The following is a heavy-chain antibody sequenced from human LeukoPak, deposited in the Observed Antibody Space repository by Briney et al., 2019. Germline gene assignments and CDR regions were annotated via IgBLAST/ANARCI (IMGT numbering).Heavy chain of an antibody. CDR1: GFTFSSYD. J-gene: IGHJ4*02. CDR3: GRDATADF. V-gene: IGHV3-66*01. D-gene: IGHD2-21*02. CDR2: IYSGGGT. Sequence: GGSLRLSCAASGFTFSSYDMHWVRQATGKGLEWVSIIYSGGGTSYADSVKGRFTISRDNSKNTFYLQMNSLRAEDTAVYYCGRDATADFRGQGTLVTVSS.